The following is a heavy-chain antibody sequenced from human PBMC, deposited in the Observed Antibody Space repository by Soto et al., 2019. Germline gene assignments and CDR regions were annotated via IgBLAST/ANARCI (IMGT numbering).Heavy chain of an antibody. J-gene: IGHJ5*02. CDR1: GYTFTNFG. V-gene: IGHV1-18*01. CDR2: ISGYNGDT. CDR3: ARDYDIWGEDWFDP. D-gene: IGHD3-9*01. Sequence: QVQLVQSGGEMRKPGASVKVSCKASGYTFTNFGISWVRQAPGQGFEWVGWISGYNGDTNYAQKFRGRVIMTKDTSTTTAYMELTPRTSEDTAVYYCARDYDIWGEDWFDPWGQGTLVTVSS.